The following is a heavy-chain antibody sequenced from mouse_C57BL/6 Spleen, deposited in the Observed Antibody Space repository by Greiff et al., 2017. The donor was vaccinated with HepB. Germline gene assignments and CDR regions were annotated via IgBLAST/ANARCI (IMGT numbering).Heavy chain of an antibody. CDR2: INPNNGGT. D-gene: IGHD1-1*01. V-gene: IGHV1-26*01. CDR3: ERIGSSYYWYFDV. CDR1: GYTFTDYY. J-gene: IGHJ1*03. Sequence: EVQLQQSGPELVKPGASVKISCKASGYTFTDYYMNWVKQSHGKSLEWIGDINPNNGGTSYNQKFKGKATLTVDKSSSTAYMELRSLTSEDSAVYYCERIGSSYYWYFDVWGTGTTVTVSS.